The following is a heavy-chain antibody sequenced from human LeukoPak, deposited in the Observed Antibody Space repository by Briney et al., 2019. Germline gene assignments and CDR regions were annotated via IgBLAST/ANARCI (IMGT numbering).Heavy chain of an antibody. CDR3: ARGRYSSSLTVYGMDV. J-gene: IGHJ6*02. D-gene: IGHD6-13*01. Sequence: SETLSLTCTVSGGSINNYYWSWIRQPPGKGLEWIGEINHSGSTNYNPSLKSRVTISVDTSKNQFSLKLSSVTAADTAVYYCARGRYSSSLTVYGMDVWGQGTTVTVSS. V-gene: IGHV4-34*01. CDR1: GGSINNYY. CDR2: INHSGST.